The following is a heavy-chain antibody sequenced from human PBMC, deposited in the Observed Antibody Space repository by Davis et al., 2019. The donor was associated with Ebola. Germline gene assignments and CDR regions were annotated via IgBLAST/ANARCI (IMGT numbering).Heavy chain of an antibody. CDR1: GFTFSNAW. J-gene: IGHJ4*02. CDR3: TTAPGYYYDSSGYYHFDY. Sequence: GESLKISCAASGFTFSNAWMNWVRQAPGKGLEWVGRIKSKTDGGTTDYAAPVKGRFTISRDDSKNTLYLQMNSLKTEDTAVYYCTTAPGYYYDSSGYYHFDYWGQGTLVSVSS. CDR2: IKSKTDGGTT. V-gene: IGHV3-15*07. D-gene: IGHD3-22*01.